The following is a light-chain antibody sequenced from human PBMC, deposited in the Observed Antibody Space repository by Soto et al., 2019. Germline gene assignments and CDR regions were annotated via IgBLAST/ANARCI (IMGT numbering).Light chain of an antibody. CDR1: QSVSSNF. J-gene: IGKJ1*01. CDR2: GAF. Sequence: EIVLTQSPGTLSLSPGERATLSCKASQSVSSNFLAWYQRKPGQAPRLLIYGAFYRATDIPYRFSGSGSGTDFTLTITRLEPEDLAVYYCQQYGTSPPTFGQGTKVEI. CDR3: QQYGTSPPT. V-gene: IGKV3-20*01.